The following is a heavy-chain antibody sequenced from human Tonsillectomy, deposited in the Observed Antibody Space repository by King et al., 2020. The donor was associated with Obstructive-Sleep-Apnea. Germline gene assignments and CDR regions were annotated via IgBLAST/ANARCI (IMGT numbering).Heavy chain of an antibody. CDR2: ISYDGSNK. Sequence: VQLVESGGGVVQPGRSLRLSCAASGFTFSSYAMHWVRQAPGKGLEWVALISYDGSNKYYADSVKGRFTISRDNSKNTLYLQMNSLRAEDTAVYYCAREYSRGWYWTSTFDYWGQGTLVTVSS. J-gene: IGHJ4*02. D-gene: IGHD6-19*01. CDR1: GFTFSSYA. CDR3: AREYSRGWYWTSTFDY. V-gene: IGHV3-30*04.